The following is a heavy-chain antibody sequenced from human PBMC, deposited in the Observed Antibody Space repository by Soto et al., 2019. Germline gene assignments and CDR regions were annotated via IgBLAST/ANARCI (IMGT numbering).Heavy chain of an antibody. CDR1: GGSISSGGYY. CDR2: IYYSGST. V-gene: IGHV4-31*03. J-gene: IGHJ6*03. D-gene: IGHD3-3*01. CDR3: ARGPGDDFWSGYPYYYMDV. Sequence: TLSLTCTVSGGSISSGGYYWSWIRQHPGKGLEWIGYIYYSGSTYYNPSLKSRVTISVDTSKNQFSLKLSSVTAADTAVYYCARGPGDDFWSGYPYYYMDVWGKGTRSPSP.